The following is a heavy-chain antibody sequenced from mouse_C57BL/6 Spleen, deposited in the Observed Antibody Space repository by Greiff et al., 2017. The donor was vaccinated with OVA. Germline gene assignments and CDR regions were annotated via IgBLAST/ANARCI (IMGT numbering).Heavy chain of an antibody. Sequence: EVKVEESGGGLVQPGGSMKLSCAASGFTFSDAWMDWVRQSPEKGLEWVAEIRNKANNHATYYAESVKGRFTISRDDSKSSVYLQMNSLRAEDTGIYYCTFYDGYYPWFAYWGQGTLVTVSA. CDR1: GFTFSDAW. D-gene: IGHD2-3*01. J-gene: IGHJ3*01. V-gene: IGHV6-6*01. CDR3: TFYDGYYPWFAY. CDR2: IRNKANNHAT.